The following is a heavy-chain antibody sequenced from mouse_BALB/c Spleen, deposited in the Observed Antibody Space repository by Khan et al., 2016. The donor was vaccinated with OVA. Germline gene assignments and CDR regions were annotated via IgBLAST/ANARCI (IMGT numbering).Heavy chain of an antibody. J-gene: IGHJ3*01. D-gene: IGHD2-12*01. CDR2: ISSGDTT. V-gene: IGHV5-6-5*01. Sequence: EVELVESGGGLVKPGGSLKLSCAASGFTFSNYGVSWVRQTPEKRLEWVASISSGDTTYYPDSVKGRFTISRDNARNILYLQMSSLRSEDTAMYYCAKDDRFAYWGQGTLVTVSA. CDR1: GFTFSNYG. CDR3: AKDDRFAY.